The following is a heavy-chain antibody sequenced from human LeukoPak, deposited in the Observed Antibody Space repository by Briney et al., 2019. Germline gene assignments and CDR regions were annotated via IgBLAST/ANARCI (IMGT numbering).Heavy chain of an antibody. V-gene: IGHV3-23*01. CDR2: ICGSGGST. J-gene: IGHJ4*02. CDR3: AKDGDIVVVPAAILFDY. Sequence: GGSLRLSCAASGFTFSSYAMSWVRQAPGKGLEWVSAICGSGGSTYYADSVKGRFTISRDNSKNTLYLQMNSLRAEDTAVYYCAKDGDIVVVPAAILFDYWGQGTLVTVSS. CDR1: GFTFSSYA. D-gene: IGHD2-2*01.